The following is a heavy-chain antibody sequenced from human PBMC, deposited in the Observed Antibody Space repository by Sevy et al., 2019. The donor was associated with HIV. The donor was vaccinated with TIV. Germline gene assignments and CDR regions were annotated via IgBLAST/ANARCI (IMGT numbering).Heavy chain of an antibody. CDR3: ASSDGYDAFDI. CDR2: INSDGSST. Sequence: GGSLRLSCAASGFTFSSYWMHWVRQAPGKGLVWVSRINSDGSSTRYADSVKGRFTISRDNAKNTLYLQMNSLRAEDTAVYYCASSDGYDAFDIWGQGTMVTVSS. J-gene: IGHJ3*02. D-gene: IGHD5-12*01. V-gene: IGHV3-74*01. CDR1: GFTFSSYW.